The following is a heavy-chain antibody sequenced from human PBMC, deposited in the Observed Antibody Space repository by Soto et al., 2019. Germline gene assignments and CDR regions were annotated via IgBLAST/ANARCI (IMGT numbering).Heavy chain of an antibody. CDR3: AGQYRGHDRGYYFDY. CDR1: GWSFSGYY. J-gene: IGHJ4*02. CDR2: INHSGST. D-gene: IGHD5-12*01. Sequence: PSETLSLTCAVYGWSFSGYYWSWIRQPPGKGLEWIGEINHSGSTNYNPSLKSRVTISVDTSKNQFSLKLSAVTAADTAGYYCAGQYRGHDRGYYFDYSGQGTLLTVSS. V-gene: IGHV4-34*01.